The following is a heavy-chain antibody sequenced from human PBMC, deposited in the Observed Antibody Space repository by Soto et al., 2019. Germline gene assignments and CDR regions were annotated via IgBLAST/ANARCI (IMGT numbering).Heavy chain of an antibody. CDR1: GGSIRSGGYY. J-gene: IGHJ6*02. CDR3: ARDRLMATAGTARHYFGLDV. Sequence: PSETLSLTCTVSGGSIRSGGYYWSWVRQNPRKGLEWIGNIYYSGNTYYNQSLKSRLTISVDTSKNQFSLNLSSVTSADPAVYYCARDRLMATAGTARHYFGLDVWGQGTTVTVSS. D-gene: IGHD5-18*01. CDR2: IYYSGNT. V-gene: IGHV4-31*03.